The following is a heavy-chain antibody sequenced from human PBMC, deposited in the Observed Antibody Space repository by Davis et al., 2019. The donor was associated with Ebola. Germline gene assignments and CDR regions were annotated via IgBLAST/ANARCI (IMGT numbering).Heavy chain of an antibody. CDR3: ARGRLAAAGTRYYYYYGMDV. CDR1: GGSFSGYY. J-gene: IGHJ6*02. V-gene: IGHV4-34*01. Sequence: SETLSLTCAVYGGSFSGYYWSWIRQPPGKGLEWIGEINHSGSTNYNPSLKSRVTISVETSKNQFSLKLSSVTAADTAVYYCARGRLAAAGTRYYYYYGMDVWGQGTTVTVSS. CDR2: INHSGST. D-gene: IGHD6-13*01.